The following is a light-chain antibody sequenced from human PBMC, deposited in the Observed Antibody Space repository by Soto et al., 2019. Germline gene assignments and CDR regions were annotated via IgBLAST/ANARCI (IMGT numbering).Light chain of an antibody. CDR2: DAS. V-gene: IGKV1-5*01. Sequence: DIQLTQSPSTLSASVGDRVTITCRASQSVSLWLAWYQQTPGKAPKLLIFDASRLGGGVPSRFSGSGSGTEFTLTISSLQPDDFATYYCQQYNSYSVTFGQGTKVDNK. CDR3: QQYNSYSVT. J-gene: IGKJ1*01. CDR1: QSVSLW.